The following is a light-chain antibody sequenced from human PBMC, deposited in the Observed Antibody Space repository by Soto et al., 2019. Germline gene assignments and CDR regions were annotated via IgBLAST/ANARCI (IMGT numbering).Light chain of an antibody. CDR1: QSVSRSY. CDR3: QQYGSSPTWT. J-gene: IGKJ1*01. V-gene: IGKV3-20*01. CDR2: GAS. Sequence: EIVLTQSPRTLSLYPGERATLSCSASQSVSRSYLAWYQQKPGQAPRLLIYGASSRATGIPDRFSGSGSGTDFTLTISRLEPEDFAVYYGQQYGSSPTWTLGQGTKVDIK.